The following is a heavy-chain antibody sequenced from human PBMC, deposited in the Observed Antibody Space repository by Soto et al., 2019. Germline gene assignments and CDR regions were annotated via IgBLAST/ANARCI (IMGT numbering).Heavy chain of an antibody. Sequence: QVQLVQSGAEVKKSGASVKVSCKASGYTFSDYFIQWLRQAPGQGLEWVAWINRKTAATNYAKKFQDRVTLTSDTSFSTTYLELTRLRPDDTAVYYCSIITWSLDYYRGMDDWGQGTAVTVSS. J-gene: IGHJ6*02. CDR1: GYTFSDYF. V-gene: IGHV1-2*02. CDR3: SIITWSLDYYRGMDD. CDR2: INRKTAAT. D-gene: IGHD1-20*01.